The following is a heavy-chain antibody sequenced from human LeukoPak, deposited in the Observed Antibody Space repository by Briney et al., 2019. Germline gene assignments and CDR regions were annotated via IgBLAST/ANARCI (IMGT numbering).Heavy chain of an antibody. CDR1: GGSISSYY. CDR2: IYYSGST. V-gene: IGHV4-59*08. D-gene: IGHD6-13*01. J-gene: IGHJ4*02. CDR3: ARRDGSSCIDY. Sequence: PSETLSLTCTVSGGSISSYYWSWIRQPPGKGLDWIGYIYYSGSTNYNPSLKSRVTISVDTSKNQFSLKLSSVTAADTAVYYCARRDGSSCIDYWGQGTLVTVSS.